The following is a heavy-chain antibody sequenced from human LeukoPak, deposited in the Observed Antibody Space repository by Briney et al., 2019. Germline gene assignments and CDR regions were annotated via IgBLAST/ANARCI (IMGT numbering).Heavy chain of an antibody. CDR2: IYYSGST. J-gene: IGHJ4*02. V-gene: IGHV4-39*01. Sequence: SETLSLTCTVSGGSISSSSYYWGWIRQPPGKGLEWIGSIYYSGSTYYNPSLKSRVTISVDTSKNQFSLKLSSVTAADTAVYYCARFYSSSWYYFDYWGQGTLVTVTS. D-gene: IGHD6-13*01. CDR3: ARFYSSSWYYFDY. CDR1: GGSISSSSYY.